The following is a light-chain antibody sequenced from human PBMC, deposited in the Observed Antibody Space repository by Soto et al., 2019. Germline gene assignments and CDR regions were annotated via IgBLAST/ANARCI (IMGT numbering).Light chain of an antibody. J-gene: IGLJ2*01. CDR2: RNN. Sequence: QSVLTQPPSASGTPGQRVTISCSGSNSNIGNSYVYWYQQLPGTAPKLLIYRNNERPSGVPDRFSGSKSGTSASLAISGLRSEDEADYHCAAWDDSLSGVVFGGGTKVTVL. CDR1: NSNIGNSY. CDR3: AAWDDSLSGVV. V-gene: IGLV1-47*01.